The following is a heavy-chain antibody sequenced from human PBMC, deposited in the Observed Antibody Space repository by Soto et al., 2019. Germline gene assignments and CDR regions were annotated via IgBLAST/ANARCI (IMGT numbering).Heavy chain of an antibody. CDR1: GYNFPYFW. CDR3: ARQIYDSDTGPNFQYYFDS. D-gene: IGHD3-22*01. CDR2: IDPSDSQT. V-gene: IGHV5-10-1*01. Sequence: RGESLKISCEGSGYNFPYFWITWVRQKPGKGLEWMGRIDPSDSQTYYSPSFRGHVTISVTKSITTVFLQWSSLRASDTAMYYCARQIYDSDTGPNFQYYFDSWGQGTPVTVSS. J-gene: IGHJ4*02.